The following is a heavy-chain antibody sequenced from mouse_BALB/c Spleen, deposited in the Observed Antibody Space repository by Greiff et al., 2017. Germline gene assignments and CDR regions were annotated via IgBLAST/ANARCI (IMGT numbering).Heavy chain of an antibody. CDR2: ISSGGSYT. D-gene: IGHD1-1*01. CDR1: GFTFSSYA. CDR3: ARQDYGSSRGAY. V-gene: IGHV5-9-3*01. J-gene: IGHJ3*01. Sequence: EVMLVESGGGLVKPGGSLKLSCAASGFTFSSYAMSWVRQTPEKRLEWVATISSGGSYTYYPDSVKGRFTISRDNAKNTLYRQMSSLRSEDTAMYYCARQDYGSSRGAYWGQGTLVTVSA.